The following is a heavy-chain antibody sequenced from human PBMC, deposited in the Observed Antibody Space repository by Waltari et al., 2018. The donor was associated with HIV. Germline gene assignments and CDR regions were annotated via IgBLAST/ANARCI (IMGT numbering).Heavy chain of an antibody. CDR1: RGSINNYY. CDR2: IHNNSKS. CDR3: AKYRWQWGGGGDFDY. D-gene: IGHD3-16*01. J-gene: IGHJ4*02. Sequence: QVQLKESGPGLVKPSETLSLTCSVSRGSINNYYWSWIRQTPGNRLEWIGYIHNNSKSKYTSYLRGRVTMSVDSSKSQVSLTRASVTATETADYYCAKYRWQWGGGGDFDYWGQGILVAVSS. V-gene: IGHV4-59*08.